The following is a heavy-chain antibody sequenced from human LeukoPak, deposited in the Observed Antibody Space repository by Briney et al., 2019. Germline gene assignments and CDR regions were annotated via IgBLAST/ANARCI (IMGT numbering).Heavy chain of an antibody. J-gene: IGHJ6*02. V-gene: IGHV3-66*04. CDR2: IYSGGST. CDR1: GFAVSSNY. CDR3: ARRRLRPSYGMDV. Sequence: GGSLRLSCAASGFAVSSNYMSWVRQAPGKELEWVSVIYSGGSTYYADSVKGRFTISRDNSKNTLYLRMDNLRAEDTAVYYCARRRLRPSYGMDVWGQGTTVTVSS. D-gene: IGHD2-21*01.